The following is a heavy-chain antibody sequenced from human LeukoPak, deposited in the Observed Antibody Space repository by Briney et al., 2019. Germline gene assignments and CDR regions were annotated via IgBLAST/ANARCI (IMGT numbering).Heavy chain of an antibody. CDR1: GGSISSYY. V-gene: IGHV4-59*01. CDR3: ARWGFELRGVRERRWFDP. D-gene: IGHD1-7*01. CDR2: IYYSGST. Sequence: PSETLSLTCTVSGGSISSYYWSWIRQPPGKGLEWIGYIYYSGSTNYNPSLKSRVTISVDTSKNQFSLKLSSVTAADTAVYYCARWGFELRGVRERRWFDPWGQGTLVTVSS. J-gene: IGHJ5*02.